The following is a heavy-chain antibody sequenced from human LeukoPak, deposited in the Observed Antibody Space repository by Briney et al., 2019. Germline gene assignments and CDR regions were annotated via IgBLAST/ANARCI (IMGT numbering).Heavy chain of an antibody. CDR2: ISYDGSNK. CDR1: GFTFSSYA. V-gene: IGHV3-30-3*01. Sequence: TGRSLRLSCAASGFTFSSYAMHWVRQAPGKGLEWVAVISYDGSNKYYADSVKGRFTISRDNSKNTLYLQMNSLTEEDTAVYYCARGYCSDGSCYPPKYWGQGTLVTVSS. J-gene: IGHJ4*02. CDR3: ARGYCSDGSCYPPKY. D-gene: IGHD2-15*01.